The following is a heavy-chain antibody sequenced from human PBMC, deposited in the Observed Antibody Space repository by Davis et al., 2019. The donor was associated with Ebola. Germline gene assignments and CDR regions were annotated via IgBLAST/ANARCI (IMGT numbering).Heavy chain of an antibody. V-gene: IGHV4-34*01. Sequence: MPSETLSLTCAVYGGSFSGYYWSWIRQPPGKGLEWIGEINHSGSTNYNPSLKSRVTISVDTSKNQFSLKLSSVTAADTAVYYCARTSFDGWFGESPFDYWGQGTLVTVSS. D-gene: IGHD3-10*01. CDR1: GGSFSGYY. CDR3: ARTSFDGWFGESPFDY. CDR2: INHSGST. J-gene: IGHJ4*02.